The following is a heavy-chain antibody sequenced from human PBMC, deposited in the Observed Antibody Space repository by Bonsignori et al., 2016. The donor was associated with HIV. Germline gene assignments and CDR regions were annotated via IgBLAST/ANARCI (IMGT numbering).Heavy chain of an antibody. CDR1: GGSISSSDYY. CDR3: ARGWYIDY. D-gene: IGHD2-8*02. V-gene: IGHV4-39*07. J-gene: IGHJ4*02. CDR2: IHYRGST. Sequence: QLQLQESGPGLVKPSETLSLTCTVSGGSISSSDYYWGWIRQSPGKGLEWIGSIHYRGSTYYNSSLKSRVTISVDTSKNQFSLKLSSMTAADTAMYYCARGWYIDYWGQGTLVAVSS.